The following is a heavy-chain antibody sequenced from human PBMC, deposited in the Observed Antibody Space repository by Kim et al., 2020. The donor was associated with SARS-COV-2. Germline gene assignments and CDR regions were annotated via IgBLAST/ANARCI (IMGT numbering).Heavy chain of an antibody. D-gene: IGHD3-10*01. CDR1: GGTFSSYA. Sequence: SVKVSCKASGGTFSSYAISWVRQAPGQGLEWMGGIIPIFGTANYAQKFQGRVTITADESTSTAYMELSSLRSEDTAVYYCARTVPIRTYYYGSGSYPNYYYGMDVWGQGTTVTVSS. CDR3: ARTVPIRTYYYGSGSYPNYYYGMDV. J-gene: IGHJ6*02. CDR2: IIPIFGTA. V-gene: IGHV1-69*13.